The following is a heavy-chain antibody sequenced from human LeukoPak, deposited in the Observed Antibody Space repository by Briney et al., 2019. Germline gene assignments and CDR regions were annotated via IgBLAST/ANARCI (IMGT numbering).Heavy chain of an antibody. CDR1: GYTFTGYY. Sequence: ASVKVSCKASGYTFTGYYMHWVRQAPGQGLEWMGWINPNSGGTNYAQKFQGRVTMTRDTSISTAYMELSRLSSDDTAVYYCARAIAVVQLNWFDPWGKGTLVTVSS. CDR2: INPNSGGT. J-gene: IGHJ5*02. CDR3: ARAIAVVQLNWFDP. D-gene: IGHD2-2*01. V-gene: IGHV1-2*02.